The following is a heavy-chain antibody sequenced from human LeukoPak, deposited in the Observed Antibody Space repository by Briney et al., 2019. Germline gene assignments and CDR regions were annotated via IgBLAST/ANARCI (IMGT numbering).Heavy chain of an antibody. CDR2: INHSGST. J-gene: IGHJ4*02. CDR1: GGSFSGYY. CDR3: ARVGIKTRNFDY. Sequence: PSETLSLTCAVYGGSFSGYYWSWIRQPPGKGLEWIGEINHSGSTNYNPSLKSRVTISVDTSKNQFSLKLSSVTAADTAVYYCARVGIKTRNFDYWGQGTLVTVSS. V-gene: IGHV4-34*01. D-gene: IGHD1-1*01.